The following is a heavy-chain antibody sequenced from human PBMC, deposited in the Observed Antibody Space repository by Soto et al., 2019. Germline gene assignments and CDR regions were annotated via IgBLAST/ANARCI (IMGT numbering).Heavy chain of an antibody. Sequence: ASGKVSCEASGYTFTSYYMHWVRQAPGQGLEWMGIINPSGDSTNYAQKFQGRATMTRDTSTSTVYMELSRLRSEDTAVYYCARQMLGRYNWFEPWGQGTLVADSS. V-gene: IGHV1-46*01. CDR2: INPSGDST. CDR1: GYTFTSYY. CDR3: ARQMLGRYNWFEP. D-gene: IGHD1-26*01. J-gene: IGHJ5*02.